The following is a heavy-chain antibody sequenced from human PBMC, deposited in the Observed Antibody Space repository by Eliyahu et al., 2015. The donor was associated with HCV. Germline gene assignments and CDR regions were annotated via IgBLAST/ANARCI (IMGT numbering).Heavy chain of an antibody. Sequence: QVQLVQSGAEVRKPGSSVKVSCKASGGSFRXCYAIXWVRQAPGHGLEWMGGIIPLFGTASYAQKFQGRVTITADESTSTAYMEVSSLGSEDTAVYYCARRIVPAAPQDDFHYGMDVWGQGTTVTVSS. D-gene: IGHD2-2*01. CDR1: GGSFRXCYA. V-gene: IGHV1-69*01. CDR2: IIPLFGTA. CDR3: ARRIVPAAPQDDFHYGMDV. J-gene: IGHJ6*02.